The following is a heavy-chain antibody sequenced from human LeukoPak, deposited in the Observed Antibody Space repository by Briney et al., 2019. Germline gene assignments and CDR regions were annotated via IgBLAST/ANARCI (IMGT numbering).Heavy chain of an antibody. J-gene: IGHJ4*02. D-gene: IGHD6-19*01. CDR1: GFTFSSCN. CDR2: RSYDGGNK. CDR3: ASTYNSGWSVY. V-gene: IGHV3-30*04. Sequence: GGSLTLTCAVSGFTFSSCNRQCWASAPGRGGVGVIVRSYDGGNKYYTHSVKGRFTISRDNSKNHLSLKMNTLSAKDTAIFYLASTYNSGWSVYWGEGTLVTVSS.